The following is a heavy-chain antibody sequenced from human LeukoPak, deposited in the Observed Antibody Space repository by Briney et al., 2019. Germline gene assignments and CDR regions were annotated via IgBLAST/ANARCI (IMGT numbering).Heavy chain of an antibody. D-gene: IGHD6-19*01. Sequence: GGSLRLSCAASGFTFSSYAMHWVRQAPGKGLEYVSAISSNGGSTYYANSVEGRFTISRDNSKNTLYLQMGSLRAEDMAVYYCARDLEAVAGTPWYWGQGTLVTVSS. CDR2: ISSNGGST. V-gene: IGHV3-64*01. CDR3: ARDLEAVAGTPWY. CDR1: GFTFSSYA. J-gene: IGHJ4*02.